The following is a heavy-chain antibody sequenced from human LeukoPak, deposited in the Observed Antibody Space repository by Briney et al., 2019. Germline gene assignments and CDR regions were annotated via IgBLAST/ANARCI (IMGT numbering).Heavy chain of an antibody. CDR1: GFTFSSYS. Sequence: GSLRLSCAASGFTFSSYSMNWVRPAPGKGLEWVSSISSSSSYIYYADSVKGRFTISRDNAKNSLYLQMNSLRAEDTAVYYCARVYSSSSAAFDYWGQGTLVTVSS. CDR3: ARVYSSSSAAFDY. J-gene: IGHJ4*02. V-gene: IGHV3-21*01. CDR2: ISSSSSYI. D-gene: IGHD6-6*01.